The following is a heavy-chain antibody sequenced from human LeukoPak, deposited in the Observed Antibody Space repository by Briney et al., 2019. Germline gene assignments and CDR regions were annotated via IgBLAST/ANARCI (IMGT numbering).Heavy chain of an antibody. CDR2: IHPSGST. Sequence: PSETLSLTCTVSGDSISSYYWSWVRQPAGKGLEWIGRIHPSGSTNYNPPLKSRVTLSVDTSKNQFSLKLSSVTAADTAVYYCARGPPPDFDYWGRGTLVTVSS. CDR3: ARGPPPDFDY. CDR1: GDSISSYY. V-gene: IGHV4-4*07. J-gene: IGHJ4*02.